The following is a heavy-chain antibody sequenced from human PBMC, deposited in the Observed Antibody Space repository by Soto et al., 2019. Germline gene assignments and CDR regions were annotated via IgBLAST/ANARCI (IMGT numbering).Heavy chain of an antibody. J-gene: IGHJ6*02. CDR2: ISSSGSTI. D-gene: IGHD5-18*01. CDR1: GFTFSDYY. Sequence: GGSLRLSCAASGFTFSDYYMSWIRQAPGKGLEWVSYISSSGSTIYYADSVKGRFTISRDNAKNSLYLQMNSLRAEDTAVYYCARDFWVDTAMAPYYYYGMDVWGQGTTVTVSS. V-gene: IGHV3-11*01. CDR3: ARDFWVDTAMAPYYYYGMDV.